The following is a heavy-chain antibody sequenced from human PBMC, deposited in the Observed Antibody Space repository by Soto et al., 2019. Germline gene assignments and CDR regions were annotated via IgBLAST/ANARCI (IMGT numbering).Heavy chain of an antibody. J-gene: IGHJ6*02. CDR3: ARGYSSGWYFGYYGMDV. Sequence: SETLSLTCAVYGGSVSGYYWSWIRQRPGKGLEWSGEINHSGSTNYNPSLKSRVTISVDTSKNQFSLKLSSVTAADTAVYYCARGYSSGWYFGYYGMDVWGQVPTVTVS. CDR2: INHSGST. CDR1: GGSVSGYY. D-gene: IGHD6-19*01. V-gene: IGHV4-34*01.